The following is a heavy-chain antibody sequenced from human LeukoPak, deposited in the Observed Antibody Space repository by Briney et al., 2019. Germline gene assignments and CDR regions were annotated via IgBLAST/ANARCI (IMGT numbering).Heavy chain of an antibody. CDR2: IHYSGSI. CDR3: ARGATFFDY. J-gene: IGHJ4*02. Sequence: SEPLSLTCTVSGDSISSSYWSWIRQPPGKGLEWIAYIHYSGSIDYNPSLKSRVTISLDTSKNQVSLKFTSVIAADTAVYYCARGATFFDYWGQGTLVTVSS. V-gene: IGHV4-59*01. CDR1: GDSISSSY.